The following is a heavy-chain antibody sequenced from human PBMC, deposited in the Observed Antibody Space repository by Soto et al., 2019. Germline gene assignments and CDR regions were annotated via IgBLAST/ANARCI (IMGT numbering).Heavy chain of an antibody. V-gene: IGHV1-24*01. CDR3: ASNYAYAEGYYFYGIDV. CDR1: GYTLTELS. D-gene: IGHD3-16*01. CDR2: FDPEDGET. Sequence: VASVKVSCKVSGYTLTELSMHWVRQAPGKGLEWMGGFDPEDGETIYAQKFQGRVTMTEDTSTDTAYMELSSLRSEDTAVYYCASNYAYAEGYYFYGIDVWGQGTTVTVSS. J-gene: IGHJ6*02.